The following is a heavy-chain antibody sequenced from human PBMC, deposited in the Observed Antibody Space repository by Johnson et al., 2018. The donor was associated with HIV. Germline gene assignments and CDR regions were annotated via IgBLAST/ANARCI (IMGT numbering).Heavy chain of an antibody. CDR3: ARERSYSSSWYGDAFDI. J-gene: IGHJ3*02. CDR2: ISKDGSTK. CDR1: GFTFSNHA. Sequence: QVQLVESGGGVVQPGRSLRLSCAASGFTFSNHAMDWVRQAPGKGLEWVAGISKDGSTKYFADSVKGRCTISRDNSKNTLYLQMNSLRAEDTAVYYCARERSYSSSWYGDAFDIWGQGTMVTVSS. D-gene: IGHD6-13*01. V-gene: IGHV3-30*03.